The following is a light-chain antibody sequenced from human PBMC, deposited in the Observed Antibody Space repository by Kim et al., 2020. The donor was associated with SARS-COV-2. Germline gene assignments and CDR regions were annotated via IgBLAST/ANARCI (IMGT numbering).Light chain of an antibody. V-gene: IGLV3-21*03. J-gene: IGLJ3*02. CDR2: DDS. CDR1: NIGIKS. Sequence: APGKTASFTCEGNNIGIKSVHWYQPRPGQAPVLVMHDDSDRPSGIPERFSGSNSGNTATLTISRVEAEDEADYFCQVWDSTSDYVVFGGGTRLTVL. CDR3: QVWDSTSDYVV.